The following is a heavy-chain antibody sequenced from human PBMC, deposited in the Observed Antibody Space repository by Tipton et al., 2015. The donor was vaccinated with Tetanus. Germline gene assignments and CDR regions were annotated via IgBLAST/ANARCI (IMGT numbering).Heavy chain of an antibody. Sequence: TLSLTCAVSGGSISSNYWWSWVRQSPGTGLEWIGEISHNGSTNYNPSLKSRVTISVDKSKNQFSLRLGSVTAADTAMYYCATDRRGPGEVRGLANWGQGTLVTVSS. CDR3: ATDRRGPGEVRGLAN. V-gene: IGHV4-4*02. J-gene: IGHJ4*02. CDR2: ISHNGST. CDR1: GGSISSNYW. D-gene: IGHD3-10*01.